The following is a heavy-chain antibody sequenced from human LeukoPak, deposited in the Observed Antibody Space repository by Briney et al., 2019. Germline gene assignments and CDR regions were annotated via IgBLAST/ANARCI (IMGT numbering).Heavy chain of an antibody. CDR1: GFTFSSYS. CDR3: ARDRLRFLEWSPDQAFDY. J-gene: IGHJ4*02. Sequence: GGSLRLSCAASGFTFSSYSMNWVRQAPGKGLEWVSSISSSSSYVYYADSVKGRFTISRDNAKNSLYLQMNSLRAEDTAVHYCARDRLRFLEWSPDQAFDYWGQGTLVTVSS. V-gene: IGHV3-21*01. CDR2: ISSSSSYV. D-gene: IGHD3-3*01.